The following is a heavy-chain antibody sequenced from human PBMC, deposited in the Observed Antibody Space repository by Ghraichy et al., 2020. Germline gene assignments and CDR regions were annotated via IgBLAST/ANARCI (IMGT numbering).Heavy chain of an antibody. V-gene: IGHV4-59*08. CDR2: MYYSRSS. CDR3: MGGRAGAPFDY. CDR1: GVSISTYY. J-gene: IGHJ4*02. D-gene: IGHD1-26*01. Sequence: SETLSLTCTVSGVSISTYYWTWIRQPPGKGLEWIGNMYYSRSSNYNPSLKSRVTISVDTSKNQISLKMSSVTAADTAVYYCMGGRAGAPFDYWGQGTLVTVSS.